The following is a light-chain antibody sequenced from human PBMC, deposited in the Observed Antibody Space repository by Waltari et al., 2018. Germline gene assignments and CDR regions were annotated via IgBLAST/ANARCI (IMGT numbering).Light chain of an antibody. CDR1: QSVSND. V-gene: IGKV3-15*01. Sequence: EIVMTQSPATLSVSPGERAILSCRASQSVSNDLAWYQQKPGQAPRLLIYGASTRPSDIPARFSGSGSGTEFTLTISSLQSEDFAVYYCQHYNNWPPGRTFGQGTKVEIK. CDR2: GAS. J-gene: IGKJ1*01. CDR3: QHYNNWPPGRT.